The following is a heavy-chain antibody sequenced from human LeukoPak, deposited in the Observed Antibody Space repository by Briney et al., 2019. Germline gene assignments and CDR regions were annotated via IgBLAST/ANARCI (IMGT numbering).Heavy chain of an antibody. CDR2: SGTTGGST. CDR1: GFTLSSFD. V-gene: IGHV3-23*01. Sequence: GGSLRLSCAASGFTLSSFDVSWVRQAPGKGLEWVSASGTTGGSTYADSVKGRFTISRDNSKSSMFRQMNSLRGEDTAVYFCAKSQDGGRLFHFDYWGQGTLVTVSS. J-gene: IGHJ4*02. D-gene: IGHD1-26*01. CDR3: AKSQDGGRLFHFDY.